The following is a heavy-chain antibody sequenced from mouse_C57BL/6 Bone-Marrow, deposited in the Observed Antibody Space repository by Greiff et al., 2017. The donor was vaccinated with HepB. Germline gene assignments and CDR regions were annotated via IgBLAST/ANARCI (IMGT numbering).Heavy chain of an antibody. Sequence: QVQLKQPGAELVMPGASVKLSCKASGYTFTSYWMHWVKQRPGQGLEWIGEIDPSDSYTNYNQKFKGKSTLTVDKSSSTAYMQLSSLTSEDSAVYYCARSEGNWDWYFGVWGTGTTVTVSS. CDR1: GYTFTSYW. V-gene: IGHV1-69*01. CDR2: IDPSDSYT. CDR3: ARSEGNWDWYFGV. J-gene: IGHJ1*03. D-gene: IGHD4-1*01.